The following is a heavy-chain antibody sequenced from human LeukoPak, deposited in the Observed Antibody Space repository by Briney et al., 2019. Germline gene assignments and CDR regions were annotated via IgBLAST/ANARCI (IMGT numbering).Heavy chain of an antibody. V-gene: IGHV4-38-2*02. CDR2: IYHSGST. D-gene: IGHD6-13*01. CDR3: VRDLSYSSSWYADY. J-gene: IGHJ4*02. CDR1: GYSISSGYY. Sequence: SETLSLTCTVSGYSISSGYYLGWIRQPPGKGLEWIGSIYHSGSTYYNPSLKSRVTISVDTSKNQFSLKLSSVTAADTAVYYCVRDLSYSSSWYADYWGQGTLVTVSS.